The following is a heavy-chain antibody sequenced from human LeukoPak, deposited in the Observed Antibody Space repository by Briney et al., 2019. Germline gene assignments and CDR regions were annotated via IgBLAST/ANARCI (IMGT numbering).Heavy chain of an antibody. CDR3: ARVRWLRPIDY. Sequence: GGSLRLSCAASGFTFSSYAMHWVRQAPGKGLEWVAVISYDGSNKYYADSVKGRFTISRDNSKNTLYLQMNSLRAEDTAVYYCARVRWLRPIDYWGQETLVTVSS. CDR2: ISYDGSNK. CDR1: GFTFSSYA. V-gene: IGHV3-30-3*01. J-gene: IGHJ4*02. D-gene: IGHD5-12*01.